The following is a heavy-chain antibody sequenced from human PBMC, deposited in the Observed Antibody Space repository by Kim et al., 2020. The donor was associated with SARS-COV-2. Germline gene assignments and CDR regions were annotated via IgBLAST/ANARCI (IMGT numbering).Heavy chain of an antibody. V-gene: IGHV3-53*01. CDR3: ARGGYGGNPFDY. Sequence: GGSLRLSCAVSGFSVSSNYMSWVRQAPGKGLEWVSVIYTGGSAYHADSVKGRFTISRDNSKNTLYLQMNSLKAEDTALYYCARGGYGGNPFDYWGQGTLV. CDR2: IYTGGSA. J-gene: IGHJ4*02. CDR1: GFSVSSNY. D-gene: IGHD4-17*01.